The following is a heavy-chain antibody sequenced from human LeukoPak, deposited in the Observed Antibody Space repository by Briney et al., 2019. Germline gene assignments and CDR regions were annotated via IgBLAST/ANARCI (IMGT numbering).Heavy chain of an antibody. CDR1: GYTFTGYY. J-gene: IGHJ5*02. Sequence: ASVKVSCKASGYTFTGYYMHRVRQAPGQGLEWMGWINPNSGGTNYAQKFQGRVTMTRDTSISTAYMEPSRLRSDDTAVYYCARKGRSGFWFDPWGQGTVVTVSS. CDR3: ARKGRSGFWFDP. V-gene: IGHV1-2*02. CDR2: INPNSGGT.